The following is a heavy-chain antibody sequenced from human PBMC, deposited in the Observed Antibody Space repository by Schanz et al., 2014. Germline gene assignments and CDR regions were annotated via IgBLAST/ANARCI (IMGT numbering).Heavy chain of an antibody. V-gene: IGHV3-15*01. J-gene: IGHJ5*02. Sequence: EVQLVESGGGLVKPGGSLRLSCAASGFTFSSYSLAWVRQAPGKGLEWVGRIRSKADGGTTDYAAPVKGRFTISRDDSKNTLFLQINSMKAEDTAVYFCTTVDCSSPSCPPWGQGTLVTVSS. CDR1: GFTFSSYS. CDR2: IRSKADGGTT. CDR3: TTVDCSSPSCPP. D-gene: IGHD2-2*01.